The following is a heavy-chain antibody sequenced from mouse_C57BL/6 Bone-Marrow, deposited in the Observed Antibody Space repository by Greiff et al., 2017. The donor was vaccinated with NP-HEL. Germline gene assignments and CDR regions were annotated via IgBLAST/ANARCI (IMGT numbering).Heavy chain of an antibody. CDR1: GFTFSSYA. Sequence: EVKLVESGGGLVKPGGSLKLSCAASGFTFSSYAMSWVRQTPEKRLEWVATISDGGSYTYYPDNVKGRFTISRDKAKNNLYLQMSQLTSEDTAMYYCARVGLPFDYWGKGTTLTVSS. V-gene: IGHV5-4*03. CDR3: ARVGLPFDY. D-gene: IGHD2-4*01. CDR2: ISDGGSYT. J-gene: IGHJ2*01.